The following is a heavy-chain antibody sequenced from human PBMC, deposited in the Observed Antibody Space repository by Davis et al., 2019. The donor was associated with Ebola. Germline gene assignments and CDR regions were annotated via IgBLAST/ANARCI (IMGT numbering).Heavy chain of an antibody. J-gene: IGHJ5*02. CDR1: GGSISSYY. V-gene: IGHV4-59*01. CDR2: IYYSGST. D-gene: IGHD1-1*01. CDR3: ARRYNWNTSWFDP. Sequence: SETLSLTCTVSGGSISSYYWSWIRQPPGKGLEWIGYIYYSGSTNYKPSLKSRVTISVDTSKNQFSLKLSSVTAADTAVYYCARRYNWNTSWFDPWGQGTLVTVSS.